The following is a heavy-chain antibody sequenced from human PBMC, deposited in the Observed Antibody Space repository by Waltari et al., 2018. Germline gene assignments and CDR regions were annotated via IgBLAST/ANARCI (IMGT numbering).Heavy chain of an antibody. Sequence: EVQLVESGGGLVQPGGSLRLSCAASQFTFSTYSMNWVRQAPGRGLEWVSYISGTSSIIYYGDPVKGRFTISRDNAKNSLYLQMNSLRAEDTAVYFCARGKYTSDRSFDYWGQGTLVTVSS. CDR1: QFTFSTYS. CDR2: ISGTSSII. CDR3: ARGKYTSDRSFDY. D-gene: IGHD6-19*01. J-gene: IGHJ4*02. V-gene: IGHV3-48*01.